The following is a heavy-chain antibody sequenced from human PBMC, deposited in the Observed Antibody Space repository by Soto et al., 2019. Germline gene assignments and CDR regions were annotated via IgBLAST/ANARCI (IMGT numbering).Heavy chain of an antibody. J-gene: IGHJ4*02. V-gene: IGHV3-23*01. CDR3: ARAIGADFFDY. CDR1: GFTFSSYA. D-gene: IGHD6-25*01. CDR2: ISDSGVNT. Sequence: PGGSLRLSCAASGFTFSSYAMSWVRQAPGMGLEWVSTISDSGVNTFFGDSMKDRFTISRDNSKSTMYLQLNTVRAEDTAIYYCARAIGADFFDYWGQGTLVTVSS.